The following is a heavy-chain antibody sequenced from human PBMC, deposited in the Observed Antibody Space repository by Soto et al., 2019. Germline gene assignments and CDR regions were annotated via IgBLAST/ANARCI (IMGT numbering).Heavy chain of an antibody. D-gene: IGHD3-22*01. CDR1: GFTFSSYA. V-gene: IGHV3-30-3*01. CDR2: ISYDGSNK. J-gene: IGHJ3*02. CDR3: ARSEGDYYDSSGYSMAFDI. Sequence: QVQLVESGGGVVQPGRSLRLSCAASGFTFSSYAMHWVRQAPGKGLEWVAVISYDGSNKYYADSVKGRFTISRDNSKKTLYLQMNSLRAEDTAVYYCARSEGDYYDSSGYSMAFDIWGQGTMVTVSS.